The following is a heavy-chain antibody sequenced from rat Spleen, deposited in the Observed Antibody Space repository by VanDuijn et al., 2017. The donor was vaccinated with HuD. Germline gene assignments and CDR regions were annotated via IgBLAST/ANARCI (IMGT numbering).Heavy chain of an antibody. CDR1: GFTFNNYW. Sequence: EVQLVKSGGGLVQPGRSLKLSCVASGFTFNNYWMTWIRQAPGKGLEWVASITNTGRSTYYPDSVRGRFAISRDTAENTLYLQMSSLRSEDTATYYCTRAPYGYFDYWGQGVEVTVSS. V-gene: IGHV5-31*01. CDR2: ITNTGRST. D-gene: IGHD1-3*01. CDR3: TRAPYGYFDY. J-gene: IGHJ2*01.